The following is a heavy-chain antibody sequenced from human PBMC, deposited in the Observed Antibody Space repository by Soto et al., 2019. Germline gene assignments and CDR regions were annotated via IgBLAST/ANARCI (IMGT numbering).Heavy chain of an antibody. D-gene: IGHD3-22*01. V-gene: IGHV1-18*01. CDR1: GYTFTSYG. CDR2: ISAYNGNT. Sequence: ASVKVSCKASGYTFTSYGISWVRQAPGQGLEWMGWISAYNGNTNYAQKLQGRVTMTTDTSTSTAYMELRSLRSDDTAVYYCARDQDYDSSGDYPGYYGMDVWGQGTTVTVSS. J-gene: IGHJ6*02. CDR3: ARDQDYDSSGDYPGYYGMDV.